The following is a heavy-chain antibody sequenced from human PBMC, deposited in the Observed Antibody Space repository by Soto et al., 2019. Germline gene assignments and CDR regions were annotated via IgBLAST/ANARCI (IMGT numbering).Heavy chain of an antibody. CDR1: GFTLSDHH. CDR3: VGATYFSGSSGYTRCLDY. J-gene: IGHJ4*02. V-gene: IGHV3-72*01. CDR2: SRDKPQGYST. Sequence: PGGSLRLSCAGSGFTLSDHHIDWVRQAPGKGLEWVGRSRDKPQGYSTAYAASVKGRFTTSRDESKNSAYLQMNSLKTEDTAVYYCVGATYFSGSSGYTRCLDYWGQGTLVTVSS. D-gene: IGHD3-22*01.